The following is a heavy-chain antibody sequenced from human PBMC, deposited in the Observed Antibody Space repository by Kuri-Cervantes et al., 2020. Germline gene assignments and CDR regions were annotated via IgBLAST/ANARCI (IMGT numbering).Heavy chain of an antibody. CDR1: GGSITSSRYY. J-gene: IGHJ5*01. CDR3: AREGYSSSWLDF. CDR2: IYYSGST. Sequence: SETLSLTCTVSGGSITSSRYYWTWIRQSPGKGLEWIGNIYYSGSTYYNPSLTSRVTISVDTSKNQFSLKLSSVTAADTAVYYCAREGYSSSWLDFWGQGTLVTVSS. D-gene: IGHD6-13*01. V-gene: IGHV4-39*01.